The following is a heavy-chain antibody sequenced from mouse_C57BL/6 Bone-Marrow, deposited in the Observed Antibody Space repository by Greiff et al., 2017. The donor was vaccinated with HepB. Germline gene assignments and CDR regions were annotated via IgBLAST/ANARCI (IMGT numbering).Heavy chain of an antibody. J-gene: IGHJ2*01. D-gene: IGHD1-1*01. Sequence: EVHLVESGPGLVKPSQSLSLTCSVTGYSITSGYYWNWIRQFPGNKLEWMGYISYDGSNNYNPSLKNRISITRDTSKNQFFLKLNSVTTEDTATYYCARAGITTVVFDYWGQGTTLTVSS. CDR3: ARAGITTVVFDY. CDR1: GYSITSGYY. V-gene: IGHV3-6*01. CDR2: ISYDGSN.